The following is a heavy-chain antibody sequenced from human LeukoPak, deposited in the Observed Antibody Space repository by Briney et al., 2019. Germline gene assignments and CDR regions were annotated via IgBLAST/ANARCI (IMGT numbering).Heavy chain of an antibody. V-gene: IGHV3-23*01. D-gene: IGHD3-22*01. Sequence: PGGSLRLSCAASGFTFSSYAMSWVRQAPGKGLEWVSAISGSGGSTYYADSVKGRFTISRDNSKNTLYLQMNSLRAEDKAVYYCAKEIPDSSSGYYYAAAFDIWGQGTMVTVSS. CDR3: AKEIPDSSSGYYYAAAFDI. CDR1: GFTFSSYA. J-gene: IGHJ3*02. CDR2: ISGSGGST.